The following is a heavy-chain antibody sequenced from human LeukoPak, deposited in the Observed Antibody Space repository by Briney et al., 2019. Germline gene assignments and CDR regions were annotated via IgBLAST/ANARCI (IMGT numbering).Heavy chain of an antibody. Sequence: ASVKVSCKASGYTFTSYGISWVRQAPGQGLEWMGWISAYNGNTNYAQKLQGRVTMTTDTSTSTAYMELRSLRSDDTAVYYCARVRYDFWSGYRPNWFDPWGQGTLVTVSS. CDR2: ISAYNGNT. CDR1: GYTFTSYG. J-gene: IGHJ5*02. CDR3: ARVRYDFWSGYRPNWFDP. D-gene: IGHD3-3*01. V-gene: IGHV1-18*01.